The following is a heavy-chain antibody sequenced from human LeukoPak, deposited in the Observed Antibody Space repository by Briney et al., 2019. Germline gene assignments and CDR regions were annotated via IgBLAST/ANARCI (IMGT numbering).Heavy chain of an antibody. CDR1: GGSISSGDYY. D-gene: IGHD3-22*01. CDR3: ARPYYYDSRIDP. J-gene: IGHJ5*02. V-gene: IGHV4-30-4*01. CDR2: TYYSGCT. Sequence: PSETLSLTCTVSGGSISSGDYYWSWIRQPPGKGLEWIGYTYYSGCTYYNPSLKNRVSISVDTSKNQFSLNLSSVTAADTAVYYCARPYYYDSRIDPWGQGTLVTVSS.